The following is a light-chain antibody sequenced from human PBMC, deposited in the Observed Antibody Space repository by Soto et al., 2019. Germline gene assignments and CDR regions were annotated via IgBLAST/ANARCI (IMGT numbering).Light chain of an antibody. CDR2: GPS. CDR1: QSVSSSY. Sequence: DIVLTQSPGTLSLSPGERATLSCRASQSVSSSYLAWYQQKPGQAPRLLIYGPSRRATGIPDRFSGSGSGTDFTLTISRLEPEDFAVYYCQQYGGSPYTFGQGTKLEIK. J-gene: IGKJ2*01. V-gene: IGKV3-20*01. CDR3: QQYGGSPYT.